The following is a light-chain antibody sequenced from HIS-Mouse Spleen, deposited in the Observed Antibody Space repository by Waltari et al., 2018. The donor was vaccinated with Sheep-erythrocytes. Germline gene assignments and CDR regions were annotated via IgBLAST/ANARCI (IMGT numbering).Light chain of an antibody. Sequence: QSALTQPASVSGSPGQSITISCTGTSSDVGGYNYVSWYQQHPGKVPKLMIYDFSNRASGVSNRCSGSKAGNPASLTISGLQAEDEADYTSSSTLVVFGGGTKLTVL. CDR1: SSDVGGYNY. CDR2: DFS. V-gene: IGLV2-14*03. J-gene: IGLJ2*01. CDR3: SSTLVV.